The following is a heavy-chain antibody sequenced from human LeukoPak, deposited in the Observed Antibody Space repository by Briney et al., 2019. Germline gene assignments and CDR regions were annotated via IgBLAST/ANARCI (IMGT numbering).Heavy chain of an antibody. D-gene: IGHD6-13*01. CDR3: AKSSSAAAGSAWFDP. J-gene: IGHJ5*02. Sequence: GGSLRLSCAASGFTFDNYWMNWVRQAPGKGLEWVSGISWNSGSIGYADSVKGRFTISRDNAKNSLYLQMNSLRAEDMALYYCAKSSSAAAGSAWFDPWGQGTLVTVSS. CDR1: GFTFDNYW. CDR2: ISWNSGSI. V-gene: IGHV3-9*03.